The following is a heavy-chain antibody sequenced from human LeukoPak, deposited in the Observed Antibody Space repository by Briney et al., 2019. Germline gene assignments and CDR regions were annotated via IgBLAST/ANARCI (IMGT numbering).Heavy chain of an antibody. D-gene: IGHD4-17*01. CDR1: GYTFTGYY. Sequence: ASVKVSCKASGYTFTGYYMHWVRQAPGQGLEWVGWINPNSGGTNYAQKLQGRVTMTTDTSTSTAYMELRSLRSDDTAVYYCAIPTTTEYFQHWGQGTLVTVSS. V-gene: IGHV1-2*02. CDR3: AIPTTTEYFQH. J-gene: IGHJ1*01. CDR2: INPNSGGT.